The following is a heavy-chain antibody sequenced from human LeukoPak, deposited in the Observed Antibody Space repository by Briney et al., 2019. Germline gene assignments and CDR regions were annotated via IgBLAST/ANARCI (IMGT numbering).Heavy chain of an antibody. CDR1: GFTFSSYS. J-gene: IGHJ6*02. D-gene: IGHD6-19*01. CDR3: ARGAIAVAGTPYYYGMDV. V-gene: IGHV3-48*04. Sequence: PSGGSLRLSCAASGFTFSSYSMNWVRQAPGKGLEWVSYISSSGSTIYYADSVKGRFTISRDNAKNSLYLQMNSLRAEDTAVYYCARGAIAVAGTPYYYGMDVWGQGTTVTVSS. CDR2: ISSSGSTI.